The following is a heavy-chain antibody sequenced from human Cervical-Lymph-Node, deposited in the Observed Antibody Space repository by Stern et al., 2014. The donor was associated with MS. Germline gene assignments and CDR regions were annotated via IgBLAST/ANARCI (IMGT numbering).Heavy chain of an antibody. Sequence: VQLVQSGAEVKKPGASVKVPCTASGYTFTGFFLHWVRQAPGQGLEWVGWINPNTGVTKSAQKFQGWVTLTRDTSINTVYMELNRLKSDDTAVFYCARGYPFFDNWGQGTLVTVSS. CDR1: GYTFTGFF. CDR2: INPNTGVT. CDR3: ARGYPFFDN. V-gene: IGHV1-2*04. J-gene: IGHJ4*02. D-gene: IGHD2-15*01.